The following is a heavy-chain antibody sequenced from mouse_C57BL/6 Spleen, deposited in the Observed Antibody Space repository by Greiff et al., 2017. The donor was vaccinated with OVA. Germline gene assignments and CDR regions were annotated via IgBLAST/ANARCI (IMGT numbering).Heavy chain of an antibody. D-gene: IGHD4-1*01. V-gene: IGHV10-1*01. CDR1: GFSFNTYA. CDR2: IRSKSNNYAT. Sequence: EVQRVESGGGLVQPKGSLKLSCAASGFSFNTYAMNWVRQAPGKGLEWVARIRSKSNNYATYYADSVKDRFTISRDDSESMLYLQMNNLKTEDTAMYYCVRSNWDFDYWCQGTTLTVSS. CDR3: VRSNWDFDY. J-gene: IGHJ2*01.